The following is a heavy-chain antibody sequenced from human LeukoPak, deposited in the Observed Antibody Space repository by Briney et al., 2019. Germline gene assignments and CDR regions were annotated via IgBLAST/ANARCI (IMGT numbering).Heavy chain of an antibody. CDR1: GYTFTGSY. Sequence: GASVKVSCKASGYTFTGSYIHWMRQAPGQRLEWLGWINPHSGDTNYAQKFQGRVTKTRDTSTSTVYMELSSLRSEDTAVYYCARGMYYYGSGSYYSGNYYFDYWGQGTLVTVSS. J-gene: IGHJ4*02. D-gene: IGHD3-10*01. CDR3: ARGMYYYGSGSYYSGNYYFDY. CDR2: INPHSGDT. V-gene: IGHV1-2*02.